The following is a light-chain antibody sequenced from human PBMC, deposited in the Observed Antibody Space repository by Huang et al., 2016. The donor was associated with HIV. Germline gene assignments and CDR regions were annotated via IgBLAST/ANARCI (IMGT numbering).Light chain of an antibody. CDR1: QAVSSDY. J-gene: IGKJ2*01. Sequence: EVVLTQSPGTLSLSPGEGATLSCRASQAVSSDYFARYQYKPGQAPRLLIYGASSRAAGIPDRFSGSGSGTDFTLTISRVEPEDFAVYYCQQYGNSASYTFGQGTKLEIK. V-gene: IGKV3-20*01. CDR2: GAS. CDR3: QQYGNSASYT.